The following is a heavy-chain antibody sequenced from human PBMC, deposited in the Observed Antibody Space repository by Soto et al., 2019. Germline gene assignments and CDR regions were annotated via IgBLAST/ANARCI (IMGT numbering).Heavy chain of an antibody. CDR1: GFTFISYA. Sequence: GSLRLSCAASGFTFISYAMSWVRQTPGKGLEWVSAISGSGGSTYYADSVKGRFTISRDNSKNTLYLQMNSLRAEDTAVYYCAKRWPGQPDAFDIWGQGTMVTVSS. J-gene: IGHJ3*02. CDR2: ISGSGGST. V-gene: IGHV3-23*01. CDR3: AKRWPGQPDAFDI.